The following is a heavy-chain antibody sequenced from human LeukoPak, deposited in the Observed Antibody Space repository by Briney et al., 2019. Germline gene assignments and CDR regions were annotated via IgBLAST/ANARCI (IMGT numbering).Heavy chain of an antibody. CDR1: GYTFTSYY. V-gene: IGHV1-8*02. D-gene: IGHD4-11*01. J-gene: IGHJ4*02. CDR2: MNPNSGNT. CDR3: ARGPPYSNPFLDY. Sequence: ASVKVSCTASGYTFTSYYMHWVRQAPGQGLEWMGWMNPNSGNTGYAQKFQGRVTMTRNTSISTAYMELSSLRSEDTAVYYCARGPPYSNPFLDYWGQGTLVTVSS.